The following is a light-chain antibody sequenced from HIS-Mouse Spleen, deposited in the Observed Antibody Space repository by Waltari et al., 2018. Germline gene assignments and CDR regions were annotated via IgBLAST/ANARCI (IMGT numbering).Light chain of an antibody. CDR1: ALPKKY. J-gene: IGLJ2*01. Sequence: SYELTQPPSVSVSPGQTARITCSGDALPKKYAYWYQQKSGQAPLLVIYEDSKRPSGIPERFSGSGSGTMATLTISGAQVEDEADYYCYSTDSSGNHRVFGGGTKLTVL. CDR2: EDS. CDR3: YSTDSSGNHRV. V-gene: IGLV3-10*01.